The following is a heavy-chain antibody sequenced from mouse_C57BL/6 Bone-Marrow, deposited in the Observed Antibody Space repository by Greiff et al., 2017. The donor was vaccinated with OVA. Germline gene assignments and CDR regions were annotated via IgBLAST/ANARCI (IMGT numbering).Heavy chain of an antibody. D-gene: IGHD1-1*01. V-gene: IGHV3-5*01. CDR1: GISITTGNYR. CDR3: AREVLLRYTDWYFDV. J-gene: IGHJ1*03. CDR2: IYYSGTI. Sequence: DVKLQESGPGLVKPSQTVFLTCTVTGISITTGNYRWSWIRQFPGNKLEWIGYIYYSGTITSNPSLTSRTTITRDTPKNQFFLEMNSLTAEDTATYYCAREVLLRYTDWYFDVWGTGTTVTVSS.